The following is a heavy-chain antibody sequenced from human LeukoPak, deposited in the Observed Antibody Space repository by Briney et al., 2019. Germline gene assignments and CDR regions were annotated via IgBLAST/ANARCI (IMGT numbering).Heavy chain of an antibody. CDR3: ARAVVAATPAWFDP. D-gene: IGHD2-15*01. V-gene: IGHV1-18*01. Sequence: GASVKVSCKASGGTFSSYAVSWVRQAPGQGLEWMGWISAYNGNTNYAQKLQGRVTMTTDTSTSTAYMELRSLRSDDTAVYYCARAVVAATPAWFDPWGQGTLVTVS. CDR1: GGTFSSYA. CDR2: ISAYNGNT. J-gene: IGHJ5*02.